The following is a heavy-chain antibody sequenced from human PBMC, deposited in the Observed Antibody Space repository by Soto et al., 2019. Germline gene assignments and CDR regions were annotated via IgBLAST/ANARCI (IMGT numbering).Heavy chain of an antibody. CDR3: AKGGSGWYPVS. Sequence: PGGSLRLSCAASGFTFRSYAMSWVRQAPGKGLEWVSGISDGGATIYHADSVRGRFTISRDNSNNMVYLQMSRLRAEDTAVYYCAKGGSGWYPVSWGQGTLVTVSS. D-gene: IGHD6-19*01. J-gene: IGHJ5*02. V-gene: IGHV3-23*01. CDR2: ISDGGATI. CDR1: GFTFRSYA.